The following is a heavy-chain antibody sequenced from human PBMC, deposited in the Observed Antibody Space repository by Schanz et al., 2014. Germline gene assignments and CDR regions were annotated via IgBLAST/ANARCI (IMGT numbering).Heavy chain of an antibody. Sequence: QVQLVQSGAEVKKPGSSVKVSCKASGDTFRSYTINWVRHAPGQGLEWMGRIIPITGITNYAQKFQGRVTFTADKSTSTAYMELSSLKSEDTAVYYCAGGPLGTSPWGQGTLXTVSS. D-gene: IGHD5-12*01. CDR2: IIPITGIT. V-gene: IGHV1-69*02. J-gene: IGHJ5*02. CDR3: AGGPLGTSP. CDR1: GDTFRSYT.